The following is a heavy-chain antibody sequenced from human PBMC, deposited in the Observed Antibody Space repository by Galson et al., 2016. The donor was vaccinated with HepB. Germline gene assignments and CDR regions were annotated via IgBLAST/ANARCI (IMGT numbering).Heavy chain of an antibody. J-gene: IGHJ4*02. CDR1: GFTFSSYT. Sequence: SLRLSCAASGFTFSSYTMNWVRQAPGKGLEWVSVINIGGGASHADSVRGRFTISRDSSKNTVYLQMNRLRAEDTAIYYCAREGSGTYGYDYWGQGTLVTVSS. D-gene: IGHD5-18*01. CDR3: AREGSGTYGYDY. V-gene: IGHV3-53*01. CDR2: INIGGGA.